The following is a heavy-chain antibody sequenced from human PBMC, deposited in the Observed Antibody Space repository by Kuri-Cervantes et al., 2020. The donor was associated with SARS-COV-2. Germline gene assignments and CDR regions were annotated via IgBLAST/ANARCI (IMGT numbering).Heavy chain of an antibody. Sequence: VGSLRLSCAASGFTFSSYSMNWVRQAPGKGLEWVSSISSSSSYIYYADSVKGRFTISRDNAKDSLYLQMNSLRAEDTAVYYCARVWFGEVKWFDPWRQGTLVTVSS. CDR3: ARVWFGEVKWFDP. CDR1: GFTFSSYS. V-gene: IGHV3-21*01. CDR2: ISSSSSYI. J-gene: IGHJ5*02. D-gene: IGHD3-10*01.